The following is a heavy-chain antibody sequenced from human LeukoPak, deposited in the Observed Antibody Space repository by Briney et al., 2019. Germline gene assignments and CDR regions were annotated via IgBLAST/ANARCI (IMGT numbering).Heavy chain of an antibody. V-gene: IGHV3-13*01. Sequence: PGGSLRLSCAASGFTFSSYDMHWVRQATGKGLEWVSAIGTGGDTYYPGSVKGRFTISRENAKNSLYLQMNSLRAGDTAVYYCARYHGSGSGYGMDVWGQGTTVTVSS. CDR2: IGTGGDT. CDR1: GFTFSSYD. J-gene: IGHJ6*02. CDR3: ARYHGSGSGYGMDV. D-gene: IGHD3-10*01.